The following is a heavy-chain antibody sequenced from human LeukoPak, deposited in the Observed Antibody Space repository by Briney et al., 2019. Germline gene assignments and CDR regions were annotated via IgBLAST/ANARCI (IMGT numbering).Heavy chain of an antibody. J-gene: IGHJ4*01. V-gene: IGHV4-59*01. CDR1: GGSISNYD. CDR3: ARVGAAMDNFDY. Sequence: ETLSLTCTVSGGSISNYDWSWIRQFPGKGLGWTGYIYNSGSTNYNPSLKSRVTISKDTSKNQFSLKLSSVTAADTAVYYCARVGAAMDNFDYWGHGTLVTVS. D-gene: IGHD5-18*01. CDR2: IYNSGST.